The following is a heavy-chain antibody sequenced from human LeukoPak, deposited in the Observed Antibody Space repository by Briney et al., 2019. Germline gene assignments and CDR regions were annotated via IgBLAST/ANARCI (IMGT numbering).Heavy chain of an antibody. V-gene: IGHV4-4*07. Sequence: SETLSLTCTVSGGSISTYYWSWIRQPAGRGLEWIGRIYTSGSTNYNPSLKSRVTMSVDTSKNQFSLKLSSVTAADTAVYYCARGYSNSSWFDPWGQGTLVTVSS. CDR2: IYTSGST. D-gene: IGHD4-11*01. J-gene: IGHJ5*02. CDR3: ARGYSNSSWFDP. CDR1: GGSISTYY.